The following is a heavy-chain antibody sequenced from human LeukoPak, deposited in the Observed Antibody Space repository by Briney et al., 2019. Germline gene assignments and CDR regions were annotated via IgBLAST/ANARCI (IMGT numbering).Heavy chain of an antibody. CDR3: ARDPPRYGDYEFDAFDI. CDR1: GYTFTSYG. CDR2: ISAYNGNT. V-gene: IGHV1-18*01. Sequence: ASVKVSCKASGYTFTSYGISWVRQAPGQGLEWMGWISAYNGNTNYAQKLQGRVTMTTDTSTSTAYMELRSLRSDDTAVYYCARDPPRYGDYEFDAFDIWGQGTMVTVSS. D-gene: IGHD4-17*01. J-gene: IGHJ3*02.